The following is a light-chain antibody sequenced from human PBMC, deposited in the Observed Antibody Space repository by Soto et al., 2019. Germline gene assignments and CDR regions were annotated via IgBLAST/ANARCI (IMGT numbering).Light chain of an antibody. CDR2: ANT. J-gene: IGLJ2*01. V-gene: IGLV1-40*01. CDR1: SSNIGAGYD. CDR3: QSYESSLSGWV. Sequence: QPVLTQPPSVSGAPGQRVTISCTGSSSNIGAGYDVHWYQQLPGTAPKLLIYANTNRPSGVPDRFSASRSGTSASLAITGLQAEDEADYYCQSYESSLSGWVFGGGTKVTVL.